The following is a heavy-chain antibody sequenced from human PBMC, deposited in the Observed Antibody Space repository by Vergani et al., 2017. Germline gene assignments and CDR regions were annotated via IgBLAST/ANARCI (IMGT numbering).Heavy chain of an antibody. Sequence: QVQLQESGPGLVKPSETLSLTCTVSGGSISSYYWGWIRQPPGKGLEWIGSISYSGSTYSNPSLKSRVTISLDTSKNQFSLKLSSVTAADTAVYYCARLTIFGVVTKDYWGQGTLVTVSS. CDR3: ARLTIFGVVTKDY. V-gene: IGHV4-39*01. J-gene: IGHJ4*02. CDR2: ISYSGST. CDR1: GGSISSYY. D-gene: IGHD3-3*01.